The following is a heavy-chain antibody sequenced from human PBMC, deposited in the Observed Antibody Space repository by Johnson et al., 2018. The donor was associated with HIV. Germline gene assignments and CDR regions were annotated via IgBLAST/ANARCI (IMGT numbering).Heavy chain of an antibody. V-gene: IGHV3-15*01. CDR1: GFTFSNAW. CDR3: TTTITMIVVVKGRRDGFDI. J-gene: IGHJ3*02. CDR2: IKSKADGETR. Sequence: VQLVESGGGLIQPGGSLRLSCAASGFTFSNAWMTWVRQAPGKGLEWVGRIKSKADGETRDYAAPVNGRFTISRDDSKNTLYRQMNSLKTEDTAVYYCTTTITMIVVVKGRRDGFDIWGQGTMGTVSS. D-gene: IGHD3-22*01.